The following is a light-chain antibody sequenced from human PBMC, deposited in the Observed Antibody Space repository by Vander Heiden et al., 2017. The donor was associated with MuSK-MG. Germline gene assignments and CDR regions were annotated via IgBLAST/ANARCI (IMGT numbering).Light chain of an antibody. Sequence: DIQMTQSPSSVSASVGDRVTITCRASQAVGNWLAWYQQKPGKAPKLLIYAASILQSGVPSRFRRCGSGTDFTLTISSLQPKDFTTYYSQQSYSFPWTFGQGTRVDIK. J-gene: IGKJ1*01. V-gene: IGKV1-12*01. CDR1: QAVGNW. CDR3: QQSYSFPWT. CDR2: AAS.